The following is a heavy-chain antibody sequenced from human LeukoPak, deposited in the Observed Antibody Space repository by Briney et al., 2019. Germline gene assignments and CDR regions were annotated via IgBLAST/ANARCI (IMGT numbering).Heavy chain of an antibody. J-gene: IGHJ3*02. CDR1: GGSISSSNW. V-gene: IGHV3-15*01. D-gene: IGHD2-15*01. CDR2: IKTITDGGTT. Sequence: PSETLSLTCAVSGGSISSSNWWSWVRQPPGKGLEWVGRIKTITDGGTTDYAAPVKGRFTISRDDSKNTLYLQMNSLKTEDTAVYYCTTARWWSYAFDIWGRGTMVTVSS. CDR3: TTARWWSYAFDI.